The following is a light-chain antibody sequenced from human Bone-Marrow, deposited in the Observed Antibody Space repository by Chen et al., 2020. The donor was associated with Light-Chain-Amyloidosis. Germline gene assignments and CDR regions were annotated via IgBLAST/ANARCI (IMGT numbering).Light chain of an antibody. CDR1: SSDVGGDNH. CDR2: EVT. V-gene: IGLV2-14*01. Sequence: QSPLTPPASVSASPRPSITISCTGTSSDVGGDNHVSWYQQHPDKAPKLMIYEVTNRPSWVPDRFSGSKSDNTASLTISGLQTEDEADYFCSSYTITNTLVFGSGTRVTVL. J-gene: IGLJ1*01. CDR3: SSYTITNTLV.